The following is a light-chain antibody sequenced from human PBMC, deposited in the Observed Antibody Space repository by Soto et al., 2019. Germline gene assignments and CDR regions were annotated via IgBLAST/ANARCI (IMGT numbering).Light chain of an antibody. V-gene: IGLV2-14*03. CDR2: DVN. J-gene: IGLJ2*01. Sequence: QSALTQPASVSGSPGQSITISCTGTSCDIGAYNFVSWYQQHPGKAPKLMLYDVNIRPSGVSNRFSGCKSGNTASLTIPGLQAEDEADYYCTSWTTSTTMRFGAGTKRTVL. CDR1: SCDIGAYNF. CDR3: TSWTTSTTMR.